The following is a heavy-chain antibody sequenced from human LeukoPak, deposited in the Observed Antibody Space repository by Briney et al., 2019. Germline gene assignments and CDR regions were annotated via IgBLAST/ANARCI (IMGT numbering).Heavy chain of an antibody. CDR1: GFTFDDYG. V-gene: IGHV3-20*04. J-gene: IGHJ3*02. CDR3: ARCSRSSTDCYSEFDI. CDR2: INWNGDST. Sequence: GGSLRLSCAASGFTFDDYGMSWVRQGPGRGLEWVSAINWNGDSTGYADSVRGRFTISRDNAKNSLYLQMNSLRADDTALYYCARCSRSSTDCYSEFDIWGQGTMVTVSS. D-gene: IGHD2-2*02.